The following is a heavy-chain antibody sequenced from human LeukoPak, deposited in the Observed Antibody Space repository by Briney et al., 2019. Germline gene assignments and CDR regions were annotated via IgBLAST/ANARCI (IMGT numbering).Heavy chain of an antibody. CDR2: IRYDGTNK. Sequence: GGSLRLSCAASGFTFSSYGIHWVRQAPGKGLEWVAFIRYDGTNKYHADSVKGRFTISRDNSKNTLYLQMNSLRAEDTAVYYCGREDIVAKMTFEYWGRGTLVTVSA. D-gene: IGHD5-12*01. V-gene: IGHV3-30*02. J-gene: IGHJ4*02. CDR3: GREDIVAKMTFEY. CDR1: GFTFSSYG.